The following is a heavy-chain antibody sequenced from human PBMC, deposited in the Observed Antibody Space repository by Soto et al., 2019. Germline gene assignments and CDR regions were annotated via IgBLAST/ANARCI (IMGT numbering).Heavy chain of an antibody. CDR1: GFTFSSYA. Sequence: GGSLRLSCAASGFTFSSYAMSRERLAPVKRREWVSANGGSGGSTYDGGCVRGRFTFAKDHSSSALYLEKSGLSAEDTAVYYWAISVTQGIPTDDWGQGTLVGVSS. CDR2: NGGSGGST. J-gene: IGHJ4*02. CDR3: AISVTQGIPTDD. D-gene: IGHD6-13*01. V-gene: IGHV3-23*01.